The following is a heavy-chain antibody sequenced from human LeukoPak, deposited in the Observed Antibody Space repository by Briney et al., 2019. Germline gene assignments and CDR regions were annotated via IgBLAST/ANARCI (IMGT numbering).Heavy chain of an antibody. CDR2: FDPEDGET. J-gene: IGHJ4*01. D-gene: IGHD3-10*01. Sequence: ASVKVSCKVSGYTLTELSMHWVRQAPGKGLEWMGGFDPEDGETIYAQKFQGRVTMTEDTSTDTAYMELSSLRAEDTAVYYCAKTGRQPMVRGVIIRGIDYWGHGTLVTVSS. CDR1: GYTLTELS. CDR3: AKTGRQPMVRGVIIRGIDY. V-gene: IGHV1-24*01.